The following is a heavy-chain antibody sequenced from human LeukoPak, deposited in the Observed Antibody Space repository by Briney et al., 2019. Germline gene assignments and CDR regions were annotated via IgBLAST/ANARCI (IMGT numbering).Heavy chain of an antibody. CDR1: GGTFSSYA. CDR3: ATLPPGYCSGGSCGE. V-gene: IGHV1-69*06. Sequence: SVKVSCKASGGTFSSYAISWVRQAPGQGLEWMGRIIPIFGTANYAQKFQGRVTMTEDTSTDTAYMELSSLRSEDTAVYYCATLPPGYCSGGSCGEWGQGTLVTVSS. D-gene: IGHD2-15*01. CDR2: IIPIFGTA. J-gene: IGHJ4*02.